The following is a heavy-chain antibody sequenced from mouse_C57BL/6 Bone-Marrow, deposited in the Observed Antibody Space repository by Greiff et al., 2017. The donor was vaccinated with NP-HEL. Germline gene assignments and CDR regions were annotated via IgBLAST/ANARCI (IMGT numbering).Heavy chain of an antibody. Sequence: VQLQQSGPELVKPGASVKISCKASGYSFTGYYMHWVKQSSEKSLEWIGEINPSTGGTSYNQKFKGKATLTVDKSSSTAYMQLKSLTSEDSAVYYCARRGGYPSDYWGQGTTLTVSS. CDR1: GYSFTGYY. CDR2: INPSTGGT. J-gene: IGHJ2*01. CDR3: ARRGGYPSDY. V-gene: IGHV1-43*01. D-gene: IGHD3-1*01.